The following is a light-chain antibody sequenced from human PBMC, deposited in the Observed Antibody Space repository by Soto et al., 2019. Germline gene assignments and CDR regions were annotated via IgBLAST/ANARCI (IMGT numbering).Light chain of an antibody. CDR3: QQYYSYPFT. CDR2: AAS. Sequence: AIRMTQSPSSYSASTGDRVTITCRASQGISSYLAWYQQKPGKAPKLLIYAASTLQSGVPSRFSGSGSGTDFTLTISCLQSEDFATYYCQQYYSYPFTLVPGTKVDIK. V-gene: IGKV1-8*01. J-gene: IGKJ3*01. CDR1: QGISSY.